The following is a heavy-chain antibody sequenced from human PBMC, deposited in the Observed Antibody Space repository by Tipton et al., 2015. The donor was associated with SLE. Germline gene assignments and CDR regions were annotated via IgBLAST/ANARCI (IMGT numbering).Heavy chain of an antibody. D-gene: IGHD4-17*01. CDR2: IYSSGNT. CDR3: TRGAFDDDFSRRYFDV. CDR1: GGSIRSNY. J-gene: IGHJ2*01. V-gene: IGHV4-4*09. Sequence: TLSLTCTVSGGSIRSNYWSWIRQSPGQGLEWIGHIYSSGNTKYSPSLQGRVTILVDTSKNQVSLKLSSVTAADTAVYYCTRGAFDDDFSRRYFDVWGRGTLVTVSS.